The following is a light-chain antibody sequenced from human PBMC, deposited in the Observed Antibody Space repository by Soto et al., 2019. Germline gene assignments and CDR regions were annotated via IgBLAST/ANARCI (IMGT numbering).Light chain of an antibody. CDR3: ISYAGSNNFGV. J-gene: IGLJ1*01. V-gene: IGLV2-8*01. Sequence: QSALTQPPSASGSPGQSVPISCTGTSSEVGGYNYVSWYQQHPGKAPKLMIYEVSKRPSGVPDRFSGSKSGNTASLTVSGLQAEDEADYYCISYAGSNNFGVFGTGTKVTVL. CDR1: SSEVGGYNY. CDR2: EVS.